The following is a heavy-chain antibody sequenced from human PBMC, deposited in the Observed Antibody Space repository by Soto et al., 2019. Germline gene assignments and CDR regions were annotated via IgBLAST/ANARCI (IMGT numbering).Heavy chain of an antibody. J-gene: IGHJ3*02. V-gene: IGHV1-69*13. D-gene: IGHD3-22*01. CDR3: ARDRQGYYDGSGQGCAFDI. CDR2: IIPIFGTA. Sequence: SVEVSCKASGGTFSSYAISWVRQAPGQGLEWMGGIIPIFGTAIYAQKFQGRVTITADESTSTAYMELSRLRSEDTAGYYCARDRQGYYDGSGQGCAFDISGQGTMVTVSS. CDR1: GGTFSSYA.